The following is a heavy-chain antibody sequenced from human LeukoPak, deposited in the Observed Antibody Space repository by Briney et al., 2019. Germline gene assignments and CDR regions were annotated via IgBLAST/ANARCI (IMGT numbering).Heavy chain of an antibody. V-gene: IGHV3-21*01. CDR2: FSGSSRYI. CDR3: ARGITMFRGLLNLYFDS. D-gene: IGHD3-10*01. Sequence: GRSRSLACGPCGYTFSSCAVNWVGQAPGKGVEWFSSFSGSSRYIYYEDAVKGRFTIARDNAKHSLYLEMNSLRVEDTAVYYCARGITMFRGLLNLYFDSWGQGNLVTVSS. J-gene: IGHJ4*02. CDR1: GYTFSSCA.